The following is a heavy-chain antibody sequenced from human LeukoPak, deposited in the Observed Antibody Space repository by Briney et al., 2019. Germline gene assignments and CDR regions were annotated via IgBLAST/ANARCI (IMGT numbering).Heavy chain of an antibody. CDR2: IKEDGSIQ. Sequence: GGSLRLSCVASGFTFSSYWMTWVRQAPGKGLEWLANIKEDGSIQYYLDSVRGRFTISRDNAKTSVYLQMNSLRADDTAVYYCARDVWTGVAVSDYWGQGTLVTVSS. CDR1: GFTFSSYW. V-gene: IGHV3-7*01. J-gene: IGHJ4*02. CDR3: ARDVWTGVAVSDY. D-gene: IGHD6-19*01.